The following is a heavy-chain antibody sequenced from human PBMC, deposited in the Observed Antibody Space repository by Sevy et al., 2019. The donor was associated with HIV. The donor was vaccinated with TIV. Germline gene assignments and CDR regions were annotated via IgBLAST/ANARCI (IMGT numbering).Heavy chain of an antibody. J-gene: IGHJ4*02. Sequence: GGSLRLSCAASGFTFSNYAMHWVRQAPGKGLAWVALIWYDGSKIFYADSVKGRFTISGDNSESTLYLQMNSLRAEDTALYHCAKGGPNSGYDYYFDYWGQGTLVTVSS. CDR3: AKGGPNSGYDYYFDY. V-gene: IGHV3-33*06. CDR1: GFTFSNYA. CDR2: IWYDGSKI. D-gene: IGHD5-12*01.